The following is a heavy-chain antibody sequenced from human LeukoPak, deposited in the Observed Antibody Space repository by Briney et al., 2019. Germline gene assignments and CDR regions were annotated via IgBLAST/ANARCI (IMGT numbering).Heavy chain of an antibody. CDR3: ARDNGYSGYGP. V-gene: IGHV3-7*01. CDR2: IKQDGSEK. J-gene: IGHJ5*02. CDR1: GFTFSSHW. D-gene: IGHD5-12*01. Sequence: GGSLRLSCAASGFTFSSHWMSWVRQAPGKGLEWVANIKQDGSEKYYVDSVKGRFTISRDNAKNSLYLQMNSLRAEDTAVYYCARDNGYSGYGPWGQGTLVTVSS.